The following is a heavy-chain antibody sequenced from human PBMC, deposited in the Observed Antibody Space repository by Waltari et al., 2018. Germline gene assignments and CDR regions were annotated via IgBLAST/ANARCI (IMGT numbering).Heavy chain of an antibody. D-gene: IGHD3-10*01. CDR1: GYSFTSYW. J-gene: IGHJ4*02. V-gene: IGHV5-51*01. Sequence: EVQLVQSGAEVKKPGESLKISCKGSGYSFTSYWIGWVRQMPGKGLEWMGIIYPGDSDTRNSPSFQGKVTISADKSISTAYLQWSSLKASDNAKNSLYLQMNSLRAEDTAVYYCARDGRDWGQGTLVTVSS. CDR3: YLQMNSLRAEDTAVYYCARDGRD. CDR2: IYPGDSDT.